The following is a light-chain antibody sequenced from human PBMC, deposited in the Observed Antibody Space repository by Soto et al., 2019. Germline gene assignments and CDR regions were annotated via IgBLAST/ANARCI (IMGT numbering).Light chain of an antibody. V-gene: IGKV3-20*01. CDR1: QSVSSN. CDR2: STS. CDR3: QHFGRSPLT. Sequence: EIVMTQSPATLSVSPGERATLSRRASQSVSSNLAWYQQKPGQAPRLLIYSTSIRAAGIPDRFSVSGSGTDFSLTISRLEPEDFAVYYCQHFGRSPLTFGGGTKVDIK. J-gene: IGKJ4*01.